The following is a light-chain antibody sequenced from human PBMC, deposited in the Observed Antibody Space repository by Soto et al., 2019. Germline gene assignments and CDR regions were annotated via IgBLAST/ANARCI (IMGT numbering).Light chain of an antibody. V-gene: IGKV1-27*01. Sequence: DIQMTQSPSSLSASVGDRVTITCRASQGISTYLAWYQQKPGKVPKLRIYATATLQSGRTSRFRGSGSGTDFTLGITSLQPEDVANYYCQKYDSAPWTFGQGTKVESK. J-gene: IGKJ1*01. CDR2: ATA. CDR3: QKYDSAPWT. CDR1: QGISTY.